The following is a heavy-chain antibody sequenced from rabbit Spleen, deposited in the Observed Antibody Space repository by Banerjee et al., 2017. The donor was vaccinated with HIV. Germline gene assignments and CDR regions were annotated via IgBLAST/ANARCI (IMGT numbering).Heavy chain of an antibody. CDR2: IYAGSSGFT. CDR1: GVSFSDKDV. D-gene: IGHD1-1*01. J-gene: IGHJ6*01. Sequence: EQLEESGGGLVKPEGSLTLTCKASGVSFSDKDVMCWVRQAPGKGLEWIACIYAGSSGFTSFASWAKGRFTCSKTSSTTVTLQMTRLTAADTATYFCARDTSSSFSSYGMDLWGQGTLVTVS. CDR3: ARDTSSSFSSYGMDL. V-gene: IGHV1S45*01.